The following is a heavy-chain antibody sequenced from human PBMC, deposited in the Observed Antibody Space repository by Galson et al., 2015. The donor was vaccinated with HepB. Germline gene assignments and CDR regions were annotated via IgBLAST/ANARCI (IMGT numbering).Heavy chain of an antibody. CDR3: TRRVDWDRDYYFDY. CDR2: IRSKANSYAT. Sequence: SLRLSCAASGFTFSGSAMHWVRQASGKGLEWVDRIRSKANSYATAYAASVKGRFTISRDDSKNTAYLQMNSLKTEDTAVYYCTRRVDWDRDYYFDYWGQGTLVTVSS. D-gene: IGHD3-9*01. V-gene: IGHV3-73*01. CDR1: GFTFSGSA. J-gene: IGHJ4*02.